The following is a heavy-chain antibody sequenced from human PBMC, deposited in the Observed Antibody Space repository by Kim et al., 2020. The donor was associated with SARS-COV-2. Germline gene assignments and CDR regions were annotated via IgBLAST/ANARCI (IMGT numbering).Heavy chain of an antibody. CDR2: MNPNSGNS. V-gene: IGHV1-8*01. D-gene: IGHD6-13*01. J-gene: IGHJ4*02. CDR3: ASTSSWQQQLVKDKRRYFDF. CDR1: GYTFSSYD. Sequence: ASVKVSCEASGYTFSSYDINWVRQAPGQGLEWMGWMNPNSGNSGYAQKFQGRVTMTRNTSINTAYKELSSLRSWDTAVYYCASTSSWQQQLVKDKRRYFDFWGQGTLVTVSS.